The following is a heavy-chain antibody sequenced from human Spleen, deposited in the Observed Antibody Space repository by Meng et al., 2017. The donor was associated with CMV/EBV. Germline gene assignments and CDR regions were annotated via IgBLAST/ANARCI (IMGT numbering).Heavy chain of an antibody. D-gene: IGHD2-2*03. CDR3: AHGGYCTSSACRQVDY. CDR2: ISWDGGST. Sequence: GESLKISCAASGFTFDDYTMHWVRQAPGKGLEWVSLISWDGGSTYYADSVKGRFTISRDNAKSTLYLQMNSLTAEDTGTYYCAHGGYCTSSACRQVDYWGQGTLVTVSS. CDR1: GFTFDDYT. V-gene: IGHV3-43*01. J-gene: IGHJ4*02.